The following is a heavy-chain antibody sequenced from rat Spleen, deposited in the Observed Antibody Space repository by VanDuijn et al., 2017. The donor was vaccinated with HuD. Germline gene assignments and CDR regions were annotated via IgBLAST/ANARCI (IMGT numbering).Heavy chain of an antibody. CDR3: ARKAIRGFDY. J-gene: IGHJ2*01. CDR2: ISYSGNT. D-gene: IGHD4-3*01. CDR1: GYTITSGY. V-gene: IGHV3-4*01. Sequence: EIQLQESGPGLVKPSQSLSLTCSVTGYTITSGYDWSWIRKFPGNKMESMGYISYSGNTNYNPSLRSRVSISRDTSKNQFFLQFNSVLTEDTATYYCARKAIRGFDYWGQGVMVTVSS.